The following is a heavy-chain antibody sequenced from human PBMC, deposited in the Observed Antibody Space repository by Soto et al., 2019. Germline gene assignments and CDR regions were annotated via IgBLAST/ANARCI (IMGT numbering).Heavy chain of an antibody. CDR2: IIPIFGTA. Sequence: SVKVSCKASGGTFSSYAISWVRQAPGQGLEWMGGIIPIFGTANYAQKFQGRVTITADESTSTAYMELSSLRSEDTAVYYCARDLCSGGSCYWFDPWGQGTLVTVSS. CDR1: GGTFSSYA. J-gene: IGHJ5*02. V-gene: IGHV1-69*13. D-gene: IGHD2-15*01. CDR3: ARDLCSGGSCYWFDP.